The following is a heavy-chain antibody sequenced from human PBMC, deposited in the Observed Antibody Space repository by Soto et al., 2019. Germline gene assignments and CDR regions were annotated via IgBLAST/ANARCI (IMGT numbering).Heavy chain of an antibody. Sequence: EVQLLESGGGLVQPGGSLRLSCAASGFTFSSYAMSWVRQAPGKGLEWVSAISGSGGSTYYADSVKGRFTISRDNSKNTLYLQMNSLRAEDTAVYYCARENKYYDILTGRMDRYYFDYWGQGTLVTVSS. CDR3: ARENKYYDILTGRMDRYYFDY. CDR1: GFTFSSYA. D-gene: IGHD3-9*01. CDR2: ISGSGGST. J-gene: IGHJ4*02. V-gene: IGHV3-23*01.